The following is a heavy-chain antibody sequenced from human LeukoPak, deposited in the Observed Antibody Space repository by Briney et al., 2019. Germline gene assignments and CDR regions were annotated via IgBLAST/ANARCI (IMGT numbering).Heavy chain of an antibody. V-gene: IGHV1-8*01. CDR2: MNPNSGNT. Sequence: GASVKVSCKASGYTFTSYDINWVRQATGQGLEWMGWMNPNSGNTGYAQKFQGRVTMTRNTSISTAYMELSSLRSEDTAVYYCAIFCSTSFSCGYDMDVWGQGTTVTVSS. J-gene: IGHJ6*02. CDR3: AIFCSTSFSCGYDMDV. CDR1: GYTFTSYD. D-gene: IGHD2-2*01.